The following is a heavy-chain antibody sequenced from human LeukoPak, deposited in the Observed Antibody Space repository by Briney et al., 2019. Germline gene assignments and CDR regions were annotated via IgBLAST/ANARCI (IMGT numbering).Heavy chain of an antibody. CDR2: IYHSGST. D-gene: IGHD1-26*01. J-gene: IGHJ6*03. V-gene: IGHV4-38-2*01. Sequence: SGTLSLTCAVSGYSISSGYYWGWIRQPPGKGLEWIGSIYHSGSTYYNPSLKSRVTISVDTSKNQFSLKLSSVTAADTAVYYCARAVGASYYYYYYMDVWGKGTTVTVSS. CDR3: ARAVGASYYYYYYMDV. CDR1: GYSISSGYY.